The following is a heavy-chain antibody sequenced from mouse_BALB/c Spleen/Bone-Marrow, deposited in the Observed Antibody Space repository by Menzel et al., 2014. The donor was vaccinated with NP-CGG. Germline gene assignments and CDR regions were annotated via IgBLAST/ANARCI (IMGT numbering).Heavy chain of an antibody. CDR2: IAPGSGNT. J-gene: IGHJ4*01. CDR3: ARSPMITESYAMDY. CDR1: SYTFTSYW. D-gene: IGHD2-4*01. V-gene: IGHV1S41*01. Sequence: DLVKPGASVKLSCKASSYTFTSYWINWIKQRPGQGLEWIGRIAPGSGNTYYNEMFKGKATLTVDTSSSTAYIQLSSLSSEDSPVYFCARSPMITESYAMDYWGQGTSVTVSS.